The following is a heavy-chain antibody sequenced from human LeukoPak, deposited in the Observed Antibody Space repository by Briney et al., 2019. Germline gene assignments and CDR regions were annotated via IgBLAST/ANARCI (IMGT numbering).Heavy chain of an antibody. Sequence: ASVKVSCKASGYTFTSYGISWVRQAPGQGLEWMGWISAYNGNTNYAQKLQGRVTMTTDTSTSTAYMELRGLRSDDTAVYYCARGSYDYVWGSYPNHDAFDIWGQGTMVTVSS. CDR2: ISAYNGNT. J-gene: IGHJ3*02. CDR1: GYTFTSYG. V-gene: IGHV1-18*01. CDR3: ARGSYDYVWGSYPNHDAFDI. D-gene: IGHD3-16*02.